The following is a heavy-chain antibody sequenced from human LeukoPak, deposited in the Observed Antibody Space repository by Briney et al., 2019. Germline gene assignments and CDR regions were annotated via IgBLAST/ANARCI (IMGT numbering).Heavy chain of an antibody. D-gene: IGHD6-6*01. CDR2: IWYDGSNK. CDR3: ARDLIAARPSRGFYYYYGMDV. J-gene: IGHJ6*02. CDR1: GFTFSSYG. Sequence: PGGSLRLSCAASGFTFSSYGMHWVRQAPGKGLEWVAVIWYDGSNKYYADSVKGRFTISRDNSKNTLYLQMNSLRAEDTAVYYCARDLIAARPSRGFYYYYGMDVWGRGTTVTVSS. V-gene: IGHV3-33*01.